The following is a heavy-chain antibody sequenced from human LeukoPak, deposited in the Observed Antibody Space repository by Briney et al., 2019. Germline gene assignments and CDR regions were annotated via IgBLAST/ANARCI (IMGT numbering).Heavy chain of an antibody. Sequence: SVKVSRKASGGTFSSYAISWVRQAPGQGLEWMGGIIPIFGTANYAQKFQGRVTITTDESTSTAYMELSSLRSEDTAVYYCARGPTSRDGYKYFGYWGQGTLVTVSS. CDR3: ARGPTSRDGYKYFGY. J-gene: IGHJ4*02. CDR2: IIPIFGTA. D-gene: IGHD5-24*01. CDR1: GGTFSSYA. V-gene: IGHV1-69*05.